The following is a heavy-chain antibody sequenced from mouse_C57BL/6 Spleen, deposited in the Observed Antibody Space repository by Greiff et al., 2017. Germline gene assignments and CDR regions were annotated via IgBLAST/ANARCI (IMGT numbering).Heavy chain of an antibody. J-gene: IGHJ2*01. CDR1: GYTFTDYY. Sequence: EVQLQQSGPELVKPGASVKISCKASGYTFTDYYMNWVKQSHGKSLEWIGDINPNNGGTSYNQKFKGKATLTVDKSSSTAYMELRSLTSEDSAVYYCARLARAGSYFDYWGQGTTLTVSS. CDR2: INPNNGGT. CDR3: ARLARAGSYFDY. D-gene: IGHD3-3*01. V-gene: IGHV1-26*01.